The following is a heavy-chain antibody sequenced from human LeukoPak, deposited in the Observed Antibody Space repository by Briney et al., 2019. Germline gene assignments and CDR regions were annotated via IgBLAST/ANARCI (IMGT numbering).Heavy chain of an antibody. J-gene: IGHJ4*02. CDR2: ISSSSSTI. CDR1: GFTFSSYS. Sequence: GGSLRLSCAASGFTFSSYSMNWVRQAPGKGLEWVSYISSSSSTIYYADSVKGRFTISRDNSKNTLYLQMNSLRPEDTAVYYCAKASSGYSSGWHYFDYWGQGTLVTVSS. CDR3: AKASSGYSSGWHYFDY. V-gene: IGHV3-48*01. D-gene: IGHD6-19*01.